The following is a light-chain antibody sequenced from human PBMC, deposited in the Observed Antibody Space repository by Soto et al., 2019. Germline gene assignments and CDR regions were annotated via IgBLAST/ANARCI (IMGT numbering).Light chain of an antibody. CDR2: ATS. Sequence: EIVLTQSPGSLSLSPGEGATLSCRASQSVSTTYLAWYQLKPGQAPRLVIYATSSRAAGIPDRFRGSGSGTELTLTISSLEPEDVGVYFCQQYGNSPPYSFGQGTKLEIK. J-gene: IGKJ2*03. CDR1: QSVSTTY. CDR3: QQYGNSPPYS. V-gene: IGKV3-20*01.